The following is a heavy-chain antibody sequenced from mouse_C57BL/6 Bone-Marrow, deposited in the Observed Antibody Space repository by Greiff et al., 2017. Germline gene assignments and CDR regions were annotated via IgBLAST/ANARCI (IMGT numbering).Heavy chain of an antibody. Sequence: QVQLQQSGAELVRPGASVTLSCKASGYTFTDYEMHWVKQTPVHGLEWIGAIDPETGGTDYNQKFKGKAILTADKSSSTAYMELRSLTSEDSAVYYCTGGLRRGFDYWGQGTTLTVSS. V-gene: IGHV1-15*01. CDR2: IDPETGGT. CDR3: TGGLRRGFDY. CDR1: GYTFTDYE. D-gene: IGHD2-4*01. J-gene: IGHJ2*01.